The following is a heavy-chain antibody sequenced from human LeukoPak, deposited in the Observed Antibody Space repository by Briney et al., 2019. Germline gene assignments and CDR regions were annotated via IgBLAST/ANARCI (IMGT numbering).Heavy chain of an antibody. Sequence: ASVKVSCKASGYTFATYAIHWVRQAPGQSLEWMGWINTGNGNTKYSQNFQGRVTITRDTSASTAYMDLTSLGSEDTAVYYCARAWTPDIAVAGIFDSWGQGALVTVSS. CDR1: GYTFATYA. CDR3: ARAWTPDIAVAGIFDS. J-gene: IGHJ4*02. D-gene: IGHD6-19*01. V-gene: IGHV1-3*04. CDR2: INTGNGNT.